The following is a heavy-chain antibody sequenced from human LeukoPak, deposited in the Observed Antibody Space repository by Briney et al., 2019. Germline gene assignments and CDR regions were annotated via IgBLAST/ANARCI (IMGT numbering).Heavy chain of an antibody. CDR1: GYTFTSYA. V-gene: IGHV1-3*01. J-gene: IGHJ6*04. D-gene: IGHD1-7*01. CDR2: INAGNGNT. Sequence: ASVKVSCKASGYTFTSYAMHWVRQAPGQRLEWMGWINAGNGNTKYSRKFQGRVTITRDTSASTAYMELSSLRSEDTAVYYCASLELRPGSPYYYYGMDVWGKGTTVTVSS. CDR3: ASLELRPGSPYYYYGMDV.